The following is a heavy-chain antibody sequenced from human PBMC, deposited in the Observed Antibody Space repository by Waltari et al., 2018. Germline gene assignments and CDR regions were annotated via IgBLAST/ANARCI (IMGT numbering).Heavy chain of an antibody. CDR1: GFTFSSYG. CDR2: ISYDGSNK. D-gene: IGHD3-16*01. J-gene: IGHJ4*02. CDR3: AKRLWGGMELDY. Sequence: QVQLVESGGGVVQPGRSLRLSCAASGFTFSSYGMHWVRQAPGKGLEWVAVISYDGSNKYYADSVKGRFTISRDNSKNTLYLQMNSLRAEDTAVYYCAKRLWGGMELDYWGQGTLVTVSS. V-gene: IGHV3-30*18.